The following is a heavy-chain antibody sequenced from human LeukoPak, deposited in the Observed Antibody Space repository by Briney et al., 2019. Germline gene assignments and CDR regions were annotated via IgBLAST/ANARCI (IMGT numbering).Heavy chain of an antibody. D-gene: IGHD5-12*01. V-gene: IGHV3-21*01. CDR1: GFTFSSYI. CDR2: ISSSSSYI. Sequence: GGSLRLSCAASGFTFSSYIMNWVRQAPGKGLEWVSSISSSSSYIYYADSVKGRFTISRDNAKNSLYLQMNSLRAEDTAVYYRAREYIVATIGWFDPWGQGTLVTVSS. CDR3: AREYIVATIGWFDP. J-gene: IGHJ5*02.